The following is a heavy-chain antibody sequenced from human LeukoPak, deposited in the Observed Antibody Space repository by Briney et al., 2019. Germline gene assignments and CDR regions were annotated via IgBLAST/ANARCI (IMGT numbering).Heavy chain of an antibody. D-gene: IGHD2-15*01. CDR1: GYTFTDYH. Sequence: ASVKVSCKASGYTFTDYHIHWVRQAPGQGLEWMGWLNPYSGGTNYVQKFQGRVTMTRDTSISTGYMELSRLTSDDTAVYYCARVHCSGGSCYFDYWGQGTLVTVSS. V-gene: IGHV1-2*02. J-gene: IGHJ4*02. CDR2: LNPYSGGT. CDR3: ARVHCSGGSCYFDY.